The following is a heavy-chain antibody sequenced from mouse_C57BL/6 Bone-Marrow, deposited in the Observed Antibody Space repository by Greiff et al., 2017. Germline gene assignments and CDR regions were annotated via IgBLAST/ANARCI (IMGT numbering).Heavy chain of an antibody. V-gene: IGHV5-4*01. CDR2: ISDGGSYT. CDR3: AITAVVFDY. J-gene: IGHJ2*01. CDR1: GFTFSSYA. Sequence: EVQRVESGGGLVKPGGSLKLSCAASGFTFSSYAMSWVRQTPEKRLEWVATISDGGSYTYYPDNVKDRFTISRDNAKNHLYMQMSHLKSEDTAMYYCAITAVVFDYWGQGTTLTVSS. D-gene: IGHD1-1*01.